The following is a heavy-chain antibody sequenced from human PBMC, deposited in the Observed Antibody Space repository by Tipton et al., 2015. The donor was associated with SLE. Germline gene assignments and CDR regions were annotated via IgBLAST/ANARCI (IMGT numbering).Heavy chain of an antibody. CDR1: GFTFSDYY. CDR2: ISAGGVST. D-gene: IGHD3-22*01. J-gene: IGHJ4*02. V-gene: IGHV3-11*04. CDR3: ARGEYYYDSSGYPTDY. Sequence: SLRLSCAASGFTFSDYYMSWVRQAPGKGLEWVSAISAGGVSTYYADSVKGRFTISRDNAKNSLYLQMNSLRAEDTAVYYCARGEYYYDSSGYPTDYWGQGTLVTVSS.